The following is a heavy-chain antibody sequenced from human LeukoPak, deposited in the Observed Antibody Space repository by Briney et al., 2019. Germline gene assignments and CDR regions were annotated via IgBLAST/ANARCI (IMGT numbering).Heavy chain of an antibody. Sequence: PGGSLRLSCAASGFSFSSHAMSWVRQAPGKGLEWVSGISGSGGTTYYADSVKGRFTISRDNSKTTLYLQMNSLRAEDTAVYYCAKAAGSSSWYWGSDYWGQGTLVTVSS. D-gene: IGHD6-13*01. CDR3: AKAAGSSSWYWGSDY. J-gene: IGHJ4*02. CDR2: ISGSGGTT. V-gene: IGHV3-23*01. CDR1: GFSFSSHA.